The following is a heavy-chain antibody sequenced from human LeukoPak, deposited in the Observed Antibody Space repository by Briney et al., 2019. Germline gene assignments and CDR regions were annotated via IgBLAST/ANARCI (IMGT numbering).Heavy chain of an antibody. D-gene: IGHD3-3*01. CDR3: ARDGGEEWPDFDY. V-gene: IGHV3-30*04. CDR2: ISYDGSNK. Sequence: PGRSLRLSCAASGFTFSSYAMHWVRQAPGKGLEWVAVISYDGSNKYYADSVKGRFTISRDNSKNTLYLQMNSLRAEGTAVYYCARDGGEEWPDFDYWGQGTLVTVSS. CDR1: GFTFSSYA. J-gene: IGHJ4*02.